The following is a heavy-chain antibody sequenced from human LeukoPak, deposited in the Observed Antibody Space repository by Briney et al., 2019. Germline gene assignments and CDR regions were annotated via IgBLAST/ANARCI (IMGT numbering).Heavy chain of an antibody. CDR2: ISAYNGNT. V-gene: IGHV1-18*01. D-gene: IGHD1-26*01. CDR3: ARNIVGAIGWTSVEVCYGMDV. CDR1: GYTFTSYG. J-gene: IGHJ6*02. Sequence: ASVKVSCKASGYTFTSYGISWVRQAPGQGLEWMGWISAYNGNTNYAQKLQGRVTMTTDTSTSTAYMELRSLRSDDTAVYYCARNIVGAIGWTSVEVCYGMDVWGQGTTVTVSS.